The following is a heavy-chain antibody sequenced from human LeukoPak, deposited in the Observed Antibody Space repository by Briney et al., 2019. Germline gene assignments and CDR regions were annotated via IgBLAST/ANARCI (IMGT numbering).Heavy chain of an antibody. D-gene: IGHD5-12*01. CDR2: IYYSGST. V-gene: IGHV4-59*01. J-gene: IGHJ4*02. CDR3: ARGGSGIIDY. CDR1: DDSITMYY. Sequence: SETLSLTCSVSDDSITMYYWTWIRQPPGKGLEWIGYIYYSGSTNYNPSLKSRVTISVDTSKNQFSLKLSSVTAADTAVYYCARGGSGIIDYWGQGTLVTVSS.